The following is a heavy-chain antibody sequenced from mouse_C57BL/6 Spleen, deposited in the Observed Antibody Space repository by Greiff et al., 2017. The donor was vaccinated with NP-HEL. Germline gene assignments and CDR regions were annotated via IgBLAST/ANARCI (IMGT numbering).Heavy chain of an antibody. CDR2: IYPGDGDT. D-gene: IGHD2-10*01. V-gene: IGHV1-82*01. CDR1: GYAFSSSW. Sequence: QVQLKESGPELVKPGASVKISCKASGYAFSSSWMNWVKQRPGKGLEWIGRIYPGDGDTNYNGKFKGKATLTADKSSSTAYMQLSSLTSEDSAVYFCAALPRDYWGQGTSVTVSS. CDR3: AALPRDY. J-gene: IGHJ4*01.